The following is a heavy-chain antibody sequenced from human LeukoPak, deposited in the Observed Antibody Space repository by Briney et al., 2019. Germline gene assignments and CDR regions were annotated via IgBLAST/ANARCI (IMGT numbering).Heavy chain of an antibody. CDR1: GFTFSSYA. D-gene: IGHD4-17*01. Sequence: GRSLRLSCAASGFTFSSYAMHWARQAPGKGLEWVAVISYDGSNKYYADSVKGRFTISRDNSKNTLYLQMNSLRAEDTAVYYCARSDDYGDYVYLGRPLDYWGQGTLVTVSS. CDR2: ISYDGSNK. J-gene: IGHJ4*02. CDR3: ARSDDYGDYVYLGRPLDY. V-gene: IGHV3-30*04.